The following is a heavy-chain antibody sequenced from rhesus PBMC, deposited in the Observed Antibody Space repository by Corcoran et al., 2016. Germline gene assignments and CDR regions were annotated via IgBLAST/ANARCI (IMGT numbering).Heavy chain of an antibody. D-gene: IGHD3-3*01. CDR1: GNSISSGYG. CDR3: ARVRIWTGYYGVGFDY. Sequence: QVRLQESGPGLVKPSETLSLTCAVSGNSISSGYGWSGIRQPPGKGPGWVGNIGGTSGSTNYNPSLKSRVTISKDTSKNQFSLKLSSVTAADTAVYYCARVRIWTGYYGVGFDYWGQGVLVTVSS. V-gene: IGHV4-127*01. J-gene: IGHJ4*01. CDR2: IGGTSGST.